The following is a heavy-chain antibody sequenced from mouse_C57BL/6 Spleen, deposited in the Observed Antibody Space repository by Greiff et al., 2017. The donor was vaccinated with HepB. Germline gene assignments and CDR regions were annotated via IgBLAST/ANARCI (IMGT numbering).Heavy chain of an antibody. Sequence: VKLVESGPELVKPGASVKLSCKASGYTFTSYDINWVKQRPGQGLEWIGWIYPRDGSTKYNEKFKGKATLTVDTSSSTAYMELHSLTSEDSAVYFCARLPLTTVAAMDYWGQGTSVTVSS. V-gene: IGHV1-85*01. J-gene: IGHJ4*01. CDR1: GYTFTSYD. CDR3: ARLPLTTVAAMDY. D-gene: IGHD1-1*01. CDR2: IYPRDGST.